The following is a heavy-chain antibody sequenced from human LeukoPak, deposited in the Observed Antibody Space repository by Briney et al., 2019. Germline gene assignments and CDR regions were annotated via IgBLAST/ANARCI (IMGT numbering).Heavy chain of an antibody. CDR3: ARDGDWGRYDH. Sequence: GGSLRLSCAASGSTFSSYNMNWVRQAPGKGLEWVSSISSTSSYIYYADSVKGRFTISRDTAKSSLYLQMNSLRAEDTAVYYCARDGDWGRYDHWGQGTLVIVSS. CDR2: ISSTSSYI. V-gene: IGHV3-21*04. CDR1: GSTFSSYN. D-gene: IGHD7-27*01. J-gene: IGHJ4*02.